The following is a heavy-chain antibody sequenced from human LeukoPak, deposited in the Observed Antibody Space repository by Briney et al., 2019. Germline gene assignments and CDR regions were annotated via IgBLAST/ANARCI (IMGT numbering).Heavy chain of an antibody. CDR3: ARERVVVTAIEDCYYGMDV. J-gene: IGHJ6*02. D-gene: IGHD2-21*02. V-gene: IGHV3-53*01. CDR2: IHRDDKT. Sequence: GGSLRLSCAASGFTVSSSFIYWVRRAPGKGLEWVSFIHRDDKTYYADSVKGRFTMSRDSSKNTLYLQMNSLGADDTAVYYCARERVVVTAIEDCYYGMDVWGQGTTVTVSS. CDR1: GFTVSSSF.